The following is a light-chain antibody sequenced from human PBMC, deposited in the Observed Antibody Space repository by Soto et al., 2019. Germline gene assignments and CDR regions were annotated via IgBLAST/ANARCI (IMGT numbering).Light chain of an antibody. V-gene: IGKV1-5*03. J-gene: IGKJ1*01. Sequence: DSQMTQSPSTLSASVGDRVTITCRASQSISSWLAWYQQKPGKAPKLLIYKASSLESGVPSRFSGSGSGTEFTLTISSLQPDDFATDYCQQYSTFGQGTKVEIK. CDR1: QSISSW. CDR3: QQYST. CDR2: KAS.